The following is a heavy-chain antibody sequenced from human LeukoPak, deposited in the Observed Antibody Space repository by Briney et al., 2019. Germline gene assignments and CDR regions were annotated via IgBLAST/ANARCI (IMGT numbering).Heavy chain of an antibody. CDR3: VRGRKYCSGGSCYFSYFDY. CDR1: GGSFSGYY. J-gene: IGHJ4*02. Sequence: SETLSLTCAVYGGSFSGYYWSWIRQPPGKGLEWIGEINHSGSTNYNPSLKSRVTISVDTSKNQFSLKLSSVTAADTAVYYCVRGRKYCSGGSCYFSYFDYWGQGTLVTVSS. CDR2: INHSGST. V-gene: IGHV4-34*01. D-gene: IGHD2-15*01.